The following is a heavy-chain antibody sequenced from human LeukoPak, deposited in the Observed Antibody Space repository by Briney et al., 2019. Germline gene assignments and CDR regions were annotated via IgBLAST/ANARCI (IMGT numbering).Heavy chain of an antibody. D-gene: IGHD4-11*01. CDR2: IYYSGST. Sequence: PSETLSLTCTVSGGSISSYYWSWIRQPPGKGLAWIGYIYYSGSTNYNPSLKSRVTISVDTSKNQFSLKLSSVTAADTAVYYCATTTVDDAFDIWGQGTMVTVSS. CDR1: GGSISSYY. V-gene: IGHV4-59*01. CDR3: ATTTVDDAFDI. J-gene: IGHJ3*02.